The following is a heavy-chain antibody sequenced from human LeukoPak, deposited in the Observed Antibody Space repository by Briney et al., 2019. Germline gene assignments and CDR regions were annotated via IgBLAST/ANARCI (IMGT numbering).Heavy chain of an antibody. CDR2: INPSGGST. Sequence: ASVKVSCKASGYTFTSYYMHWVRQAPGQGLEWMGIINPSGGSTSYAQKFQGRVTMTRDMSTSTVYMGLSSLRAEDTAVYYCAKDPNFYYCMDVWGKGTTVTISS. J-gene: IGHJ6*03. CDR1: GYTFTSYY. CDR3: AKDPNFYYCMDV. V-gene: IGHV1-46*01.